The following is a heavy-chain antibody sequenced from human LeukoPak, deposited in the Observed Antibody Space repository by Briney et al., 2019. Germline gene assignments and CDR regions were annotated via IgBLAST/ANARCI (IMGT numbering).Heavy chain of an antibody. CDR1: GFTFSNYG. CDR3: AKSGGTSSSGLGY. CDR2: ISYDGSNK. J-gene: IGHJ4*02. V-gene: IGHV3-30*18. Sequence: GGSLRLSCAASGFTFSNYGMHWVRQAPGKGLEWVAVISYDGSNKYYADSVKGRFTISRDNSKNTLYLQMNSLGAEDTAVYYCAKSGGTSSSGLGYWGQGTLVTVSS. D-gene: IGHD6-13*01.